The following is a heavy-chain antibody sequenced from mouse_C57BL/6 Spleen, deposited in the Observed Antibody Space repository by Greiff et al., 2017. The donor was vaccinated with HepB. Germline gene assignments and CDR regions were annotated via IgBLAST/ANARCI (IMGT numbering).Heavy chain of an antibody. Sequence: LQESGAELVKPGASVKMSCKASGYTFTTYPIEWMKQNHGKSLEWIGNFHPYNDDTKYNEKFKGKATLTVEKSSSTVYLELSRLTSDDSAVYYCARSDDYDLYAMDYWGQGTSVTVSS. D-gene: IGHD2-4*01. CDR1: GYTFTTYP. CDR2: FHPYNDDT. CDR3: ARSDDYDLYAMDY. V-gene: IGHV1-47*01. J-gene: IGHJ4*01.